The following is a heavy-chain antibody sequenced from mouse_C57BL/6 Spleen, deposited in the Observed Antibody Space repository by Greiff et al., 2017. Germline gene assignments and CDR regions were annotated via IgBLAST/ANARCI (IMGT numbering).Heavy chain of an antibody. J-gene: IGHJ4*01. Sequence: QVQLQQSGAELVMPGASVKLSCKASGYTFTSYWMHWVKQRPGQGLEWIGEIDPSDSYTNYNQKFKGKSTLTVDKSSSTAYMQLSSLTSEDSAVYYCARGIYDGYYNYAMDYWGQGTSVTVSS. CDR3: ARGIYDGYYNYAMDY. V-gene: IGHV1-69*01. CDR1: GYTFTSYW. CDR2: IDPSDSYT. D-gene: IGHD2-3*01.